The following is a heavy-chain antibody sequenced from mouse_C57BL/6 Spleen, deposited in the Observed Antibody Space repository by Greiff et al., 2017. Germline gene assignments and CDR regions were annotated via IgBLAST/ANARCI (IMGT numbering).Heavy chain of an antibody. J-gene: IGHJ2*01. CDR1: GYTFTSYW. CDR2: IDPSDSYT. CDR3: ARRSYYGYGFDY. D-gene: IGHD2-2*01. Sequence: QVQLQQPGAELVMPGASVKLSCKASGYTFTSYWMHWVKQRPGQGLEWIGEIDPSDSYTNYNQKFKGKSTLTVDKSSSTAYMQLSSLTSEDSAVYYCARRSYYGYGFDYWGQGTTLTVSS. V-gene: IGHV1-69*01.